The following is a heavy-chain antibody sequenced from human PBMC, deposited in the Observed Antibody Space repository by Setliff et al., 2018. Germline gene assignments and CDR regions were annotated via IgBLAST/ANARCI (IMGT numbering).Heavy chain of an antibody. J-gene: IGHJ6*02. Sequence: GASVKVSCKVSGYTLTELSMHWVRQAPGKGLEWMGGFDPEDGETIYAQKFQGRVTMTEDTSTDTAYMELSSLRSEDTAVYYCARDVRGIGWPISAMDVWGQGTTVTVSS. CDR2: FDPEDGET. CDR1: GYTLTELS. D-gene: IGHD6-19*01. V-gene: IGHV1-24*01. CDR3: ARDVRGIGWPISAMDV.